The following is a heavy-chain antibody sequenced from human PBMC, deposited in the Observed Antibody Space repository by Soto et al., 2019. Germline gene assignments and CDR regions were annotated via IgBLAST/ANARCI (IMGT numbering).Heavy chain of an antibody. CDR2: INPSGGST. J-gene: IGHJ4*02. CDR1: GYTYTSYY. V-gene: IGHV1-46*03. Sequence: ASVKVSCKASGYTYTSYYMHWVRQAPGQGLEWMGIINPSGGSTSYAQKFQGRVTMTRDTSTSTVYMELSSLRSEDTAVYYCARDLVYVYIWGSYRHDPIYYFDYWGQGTLVTVSS. D-gene: IGHD3-16*02. CDR3: ARDLVYVYIWGSYRHDPIYYFDY.